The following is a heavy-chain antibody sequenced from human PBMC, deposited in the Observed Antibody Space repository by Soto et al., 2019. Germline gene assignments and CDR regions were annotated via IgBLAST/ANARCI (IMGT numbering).Heavy chain of an antibody. CDR2: ISYDGSNK. D-gene: IGHD3-22*01. V-gene: IGHV3-30*18. J-gene: IGHJ4*02. Sequence: QVQLVESGGGVVQPGRSLRLSCAASGFTFSSYGMHWVRQAPGKGLEWVAVISYDGSNKYYADSVKGRFTISRDNSKNTLYLQMNSLRAEDTAVYYCAKASVVVITDYWGQGTRVTVSS. CDR3: AKASVVVITDY. CDR1: GFTFSSYG.